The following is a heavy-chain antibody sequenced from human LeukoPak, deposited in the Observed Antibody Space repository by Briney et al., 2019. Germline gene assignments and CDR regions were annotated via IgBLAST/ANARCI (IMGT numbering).Heavy chain of an antibody. CDR2: INPNSGGT. CDR3: ARAGRIWDTYYMDV. CDR1: GYTFTGYY. Sequence: ASVKVSCKASGYTFTGYYMHWVRQAPGQGLEWMGWINPNSGGTNYAQKFQGRVTMTRDTSISTAYMELSRLRSDDTAVYYCARAGRIWDTYYMDVWDKGTTVTVSS. V-gene: IGHV1-2*02. D-gene: IGHD5-18*01. J-gene: IGHJ6*03.